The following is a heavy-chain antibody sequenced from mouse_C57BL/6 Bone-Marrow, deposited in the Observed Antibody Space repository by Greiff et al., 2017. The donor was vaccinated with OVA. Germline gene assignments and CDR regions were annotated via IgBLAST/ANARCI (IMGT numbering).Heavy chain of an antibody. V-gene: IGHV5-4*01. CDR2: ISDGGSYT. CDR1: GFTFSSYA. Sequence: EVQLVESGGGLVKPGGSLKLSCAASGFTFSSYAMSWVRQTPEKRLEWVATISDGGSYTYYPDNVKGRFTNSRDNAKNNLYLQMSHLKSEDTAMYYCARWFAYWGQGTLVTVSA. J-gene: IGHJ3*01. CDR3: ARWFAY.